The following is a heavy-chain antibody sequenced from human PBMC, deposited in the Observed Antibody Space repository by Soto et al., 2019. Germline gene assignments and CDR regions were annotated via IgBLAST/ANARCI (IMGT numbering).Heavy chain of an antibody. CDR1: GGSISSGGYY. J-gene: IGHJ5*02. V-gene: IGHV4-31*03. Sequence: SETLSLTCTVSGGSISSGGYYWSWIRQHPGKGLEWIGYIYYSGSTYYNPSLKSRVTISVDTSKNQFSLKLSSVTAADAAVYYCARANPKNWFDPWGQGTLVTVSS. CDR2: IYYSGST. CDR3: ARANPKNWFDP.